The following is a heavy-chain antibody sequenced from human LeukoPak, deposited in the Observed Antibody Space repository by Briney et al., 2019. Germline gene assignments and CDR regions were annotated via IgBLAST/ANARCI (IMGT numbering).Heavy chain of an antibody. CDR1: DFTVSDNY. Sequence: PGGSLRLSCAASDFTVSDNYMSWVRQAPGKGLEWVSAISGSGGSTYYADSVKGRFTISRDNSKNTLYLQMNSLRAEDTAVYYCAKTPIYCSSTSCYPITNWGQGTLVTVSS. CDR3: AKTPIYCSSTSCYPITN. J-gene: IGHJ4*02. CDR2: ISGSGGST. D-gene: IGHD2-2*01. V-gene: IGHV3-23*01.